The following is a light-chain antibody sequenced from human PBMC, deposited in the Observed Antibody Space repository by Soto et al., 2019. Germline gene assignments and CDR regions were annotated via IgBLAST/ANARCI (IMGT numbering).Light chain of an antibody. CDR3: QQAYRFPLT. Sequence: DIQMTQSPSSVSASVGDRVTITCRASQGLGVWLGWYQQKPGKAPQLLIFGASGLQTGVPSRFSGSGSGTDFTLTISSLQPEDSATYYCQQAYRFPLTFGGGTKVDIK. CDR1: QGLGVW. J-gene: IGKJ4*01. V-gene: IGKV1-12*01. CDR2: GAS.